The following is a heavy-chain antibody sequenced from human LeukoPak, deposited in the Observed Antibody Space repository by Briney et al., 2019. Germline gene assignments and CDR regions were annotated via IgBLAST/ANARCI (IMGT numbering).Heavy chain of an antibody. V-gene: IGHV1-8*03. Sequence: ASVKVSCKASGYTFSNNDINWVRQTTGQGLEWMGWMNPISGNTGFAQKFQGRVTITRITSISTAYMEMSSLRSDDTAVYYCVRGAKCSGADCDSTKEYVYYFDYWGQGTLVTVSS. J-gene: IGHJ4*02. CDR3: VRGAKCSGADCDSTKEYVYYFDY. D-gene: IGHD6-25*01. CDR2: MNPISGNT. CDR1: GYTFSNND.